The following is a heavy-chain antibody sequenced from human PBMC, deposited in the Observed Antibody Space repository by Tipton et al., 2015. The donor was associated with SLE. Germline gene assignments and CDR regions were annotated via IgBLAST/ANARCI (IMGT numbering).Heavy chain of an antibody. J-gene: IGHJ3*01. CDR1: GFTLDDYA. V-gene: IGHV3-9*01. CDR3: ARWENAFDV. D-gene: IGHD5-24*01. Sequence: SLRLSCAASGFTLDDYAMHWVRQPPGQGLEWVSGISWNSGSIGYADSVKGRFTISRDNAKNSLYLQMNSLRAEDTAVYYCARWENAFDVWGQGTMVTVSS. CDR2: ISWNSGSI.